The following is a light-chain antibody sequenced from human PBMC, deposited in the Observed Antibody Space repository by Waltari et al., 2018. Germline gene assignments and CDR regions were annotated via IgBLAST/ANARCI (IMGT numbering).Light chain of an antibody. J-gene: IGKJ2*01. CDR1: QSLVFSDGNTY. CDR2: QVS. V-gene: IGKV2-30*01. Sequence: DVVMTQSPLSLPVTLGQPASISCRSSQSLVFSDGNTYLNWFHQRPGQSPRRLIYQVSDRDSGVPDRFSGSGSGTDFTLTISSLQAEDVAVYYCQQYDSTPQTFGQGTKLEIK. CDR3: QQYDSTPQT.